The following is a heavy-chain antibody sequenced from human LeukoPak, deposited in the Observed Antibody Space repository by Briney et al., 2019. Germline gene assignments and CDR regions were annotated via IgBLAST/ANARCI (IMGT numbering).Heavy chain of an antibody. J-gene: IGHJ4*02. V-gene: IGHV4-59*12. D-gene: IGHD3-22*01. Sequence: PSESLSLTCTVSGGSISRYYWGWIRQPAGKGLGWIGYIYYSGSNNYNRCFRGGVTISGDTSKKQCSLKLSSVTAADTAVYYCAFDHPLDSSGLKHWGQGTLVTVSS. CDR1: GGSISRYY. CDR3: AFDHPLDSSGLKH. CDR2: IYYSGSN.